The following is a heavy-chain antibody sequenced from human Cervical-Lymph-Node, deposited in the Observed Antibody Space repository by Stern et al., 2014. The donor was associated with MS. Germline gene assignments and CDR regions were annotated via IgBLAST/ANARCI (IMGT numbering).Heavy chain of an antibody. Sequence: QLQLQESGPGLLRPSETLSLTCTVSGASITSYYWSWIRQPPGKGLEWIGYIDYSGTTNYNASLKGRVAISIDTSKTQFSLRLSSVTAADTAVYYCARATDLWGQGTLVTVSS. J-gene: IGHJ5*02. CDR2: IDYSGTT. V-gene: IGHV4-59*01. CDR3: ARATDL. CDR1: GASITSYY.